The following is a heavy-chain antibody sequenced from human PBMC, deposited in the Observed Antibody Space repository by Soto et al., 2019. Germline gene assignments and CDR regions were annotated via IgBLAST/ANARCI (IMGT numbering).Heavy chain of an antibody. D-gene: IGHD5-12*01. Sequence: GGSLRLSCAASGFTFSDHYMDWVRQAPGKGLEWVGRSRNKVNSYSTQYAASVKGRFTISRDDSKNSLYLQMSSLKTEDTAVYYCTRTYSGYDLGYWGQGTLVTVSS. CDR3: TRTYSGYDLGY. J-gene: IGHJ4*02. V-gene: IGHV3-72*01. CDR2: SRNKVNSYST. CDR1: GFTFSDHY.